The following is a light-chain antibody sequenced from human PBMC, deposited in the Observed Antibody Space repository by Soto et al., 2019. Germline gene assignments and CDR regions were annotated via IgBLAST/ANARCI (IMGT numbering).Light chain of an antibody. J-gene: IGKJ1*01. CDR2: GAS. V-gene: IGKV3-20*01. CDR1: QSVGSSY. CDR3: QQYGSSPKWT. Sequence: EVVLTQSPGTLSLSPGERATLSCRASQSVGSSYIAWYQQKPGQAPRLLIYGASSRATGIPDRFSGSGFGTEFTLTISRLEPEDFAVSYCQQYGSSPKWTFGQGTKVEIK.